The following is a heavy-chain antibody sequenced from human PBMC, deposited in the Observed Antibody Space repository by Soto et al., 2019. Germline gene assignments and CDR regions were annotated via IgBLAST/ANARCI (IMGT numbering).Heavy chain of an antibody. V-gene: IGHV1-18*01. CDR3: ASVLAFSQYYYHYGIDV. CDR2: ISAYHNHT. J-gene: IGHJ6*02. CDR1: GYSFITYG. Sequence: QVQLVQSGGEVKRPGASVKVSCEASGYSFITYGITWVRQAPGQGLEWMGWISAYHNHTNFAQKFQGRLILTAETSTSTAYMELRSLRSDDTAVYYCASVLAFSQYYYHYGIDVWGQGTTVTVS. D-gene: IGHD6-6*01.